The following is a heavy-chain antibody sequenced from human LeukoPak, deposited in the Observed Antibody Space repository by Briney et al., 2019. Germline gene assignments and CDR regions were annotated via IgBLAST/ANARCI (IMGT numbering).Heavy chain of an antibody. J-gene: IGHJ4*02. CDR1: GFIFSNYA. CDR2: ISSRGDST. D-gene: IGHD6-19*01. CDR3: VKGPRPDITVAHTVEN. Sequence: QAGVSLILSCAASGFIFSNYAMSWVRQVPGRGLEWVSTISSRGDSTYVADSVKGRFTISRDNSKNSLYLQMNTVRAEDTAVYYCVKGPRPDITVAHTVENWGQGTLVTVSS. V-gene: IGHV3-23*01.